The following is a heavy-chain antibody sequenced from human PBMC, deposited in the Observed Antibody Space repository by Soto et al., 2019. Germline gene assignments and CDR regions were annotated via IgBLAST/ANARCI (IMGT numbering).Heavy chain of an antibody. CDR1: GDSVSSNSAA. D-gene: IGHD5-12*01. CDR3: AKGDNLGPKTGYASDH. V-gene: IGHV6-1*01. J-gene: IGHJ4*02. Sequence: PSQTLSLTCAISGDSVSSNSAAWNWIRQSPSRGLEWLGRTYYRSKWYNDYAVSVKSRIIINPDTANNQFSLQLNSVTPEDTAVYFCAKGDNLGPKTGYASDHWGQGIMVTVSS. CDR2: TYYRSKWYN.